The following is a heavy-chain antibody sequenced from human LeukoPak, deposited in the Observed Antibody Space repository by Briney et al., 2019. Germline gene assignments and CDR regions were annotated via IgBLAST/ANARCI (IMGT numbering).Heavy chain of an antibody. CDR3: ARGRGCSSTSCYTGFDP. CDR2: INHSGST. CDR1: GGSFSGYY. J-gene: IGHJ5*02. V-gene: IGHV4-34*01. D-gene: IGHD2-2*02. Sequence: SETLSLTCAVYGGSFSGYYWSWIRQPPGKELEWIGEINHSGSTNYNPSLKSRVTISVDTSKNQFSLKLSSVTAADTAVYYCARGRGCSSTSCYTGFDPWGQGTLVTVSS.